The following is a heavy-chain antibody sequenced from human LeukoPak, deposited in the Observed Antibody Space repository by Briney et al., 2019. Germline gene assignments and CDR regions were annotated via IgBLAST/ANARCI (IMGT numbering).Heavy chain of an antibody. D-gene: IGHD3-10*01. J-gene: IGHJ5*02. CDR1: GGSISSSSYY. CDR2: IYYSGST. V-gene: IGHV4-39*07. Sequence: SQTLSLTCTVSGGSISSSSYYWGWIRQPPGKGLEWIGSIYYSGSTYYNPSRKSRVTISVDTSKNQFSLKLSSVTAADTAVYYCARGSGQYYYGSGSFTAFDPWGQGTLVTVSS. CDR3: ARGSGQYYYGSGSFTAFDP.